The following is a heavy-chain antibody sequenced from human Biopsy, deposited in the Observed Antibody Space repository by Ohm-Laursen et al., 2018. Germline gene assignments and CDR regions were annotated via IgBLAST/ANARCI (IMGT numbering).Heavy chain of an antibody. J-gene: IGHJ4*02. CDR3: AKGYPDYSDSSGFSYYFRY. D-gene: IGHD3-22*01. V-gene: IGHV4-4*07. CDR1: GASISDYY. CDR2: IFTSGST. Sequence: GTLSLTCAVSGASISDYYCVWIRQPAGKGLEWIGLIFTSGSTTYNPSLRSRVTMSVDTSKNQFTLNMSSVTAADTAMYYCAKGYPDYSDSSGFSYYFRYWGQGTLVTVSS.